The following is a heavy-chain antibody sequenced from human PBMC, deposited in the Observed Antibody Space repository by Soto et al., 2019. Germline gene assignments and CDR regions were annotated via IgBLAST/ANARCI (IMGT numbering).Heavy chain of an antibody. D-gene: IGHD6-19*01. J-gene: IGHJ6*02. CDR3: ARNLVAPVAGPYYYGMDV. V-gene: IGHV3-33*01. CDR2: IWYDGNTK. CDR1: GFTFNTYG. Sequence: GGSLRLSCAASGFTFNTYGFNWVRQAPGKGLEWVAVIWYDGNTKYYADSVKGRFTISGDNLKNTLYLQMNSLTAEDTAVYYCARNLVAPVAGPYYYGMDVCGQGTTVTVSS.